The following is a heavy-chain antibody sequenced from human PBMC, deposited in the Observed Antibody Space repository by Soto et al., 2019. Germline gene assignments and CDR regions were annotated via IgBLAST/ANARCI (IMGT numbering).Heavy chain of an antibody. D-gene: IGHD6-6*01. Sequence: ASVKVSCKASGYTFTSYGISWVRQAPGQGLEWMGWISAYNGNTNYAQKLQGRVTMTTDTSTSTAYMELRSLRSDDTAVYYCARAGSSIGTYNWFAPWGQGTLVTVSS. J-gene: IGHJ5*02. CDR3: ARAGSSIGTYNWFAP. V-gene: IGHV1-18*01. CDR2: ISAYNGNT. CDR1: GYTFTSYG.